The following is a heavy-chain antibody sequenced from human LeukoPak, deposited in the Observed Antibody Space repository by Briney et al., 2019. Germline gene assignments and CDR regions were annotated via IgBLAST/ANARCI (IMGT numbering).Heavy chain of an antibody. J-gene: IGHJ6*02. CDR1: GYTFTSYD. D-gene: IGHD2-2*01. CDR2: MNPNSGNT. CDR3: ARDAHLVYYYCGMDV. V-gene: IGHV1-8*01. Sequence: GASVKVSCKASGYTFTSYDINWVRQATGQGLEWMGWMNPNSGNTGYAQKFQGRVTMTRNTSISTAYMELSSLRSEDTAVYYCARDAHLVYYYCGMDVWGQGTTVTVSS.